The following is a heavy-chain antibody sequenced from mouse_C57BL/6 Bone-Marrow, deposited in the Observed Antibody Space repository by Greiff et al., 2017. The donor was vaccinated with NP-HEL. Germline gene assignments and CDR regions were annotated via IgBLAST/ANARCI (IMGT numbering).Heavy chain of an antibody. CDR3: ARGSTVVATDYAMDY. CDR2: IDPEDGET. D-gene: IGHD1-1*01. Sequence: VQLKESGAELVKPGASVKLSCTASGFNIEDYYMHWVKQRTEQGLEWIGRIDPEDGETKYAPKFQGKATITADTSSNTAYLQLSSLTSEDTAVYYCARGSTVVATDYAMDYWGQGTSVTVSS. J-gene: IGHJ4*01. V-gene: IGHV14-2*01. CDR1: GFNIEDYY.